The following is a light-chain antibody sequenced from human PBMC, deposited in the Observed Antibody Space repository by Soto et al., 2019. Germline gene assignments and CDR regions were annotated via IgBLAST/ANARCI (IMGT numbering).Light chain of an antibody. CDR2: AAS. CDR3: QQHNGYPPWT. J-gene: IGKJ1*01. V-gene: IGKV1-9*01. Sequence: DIQLTQSPSFLSASVGDRVTITCRASEGISSYVAWYQQKPGKAPELLIYAASTLQSGVPSRFSCSGSGTEFTLTISSLQPEDFATYYCQQHNGYPPWTFGQGTKVEIK. CDR1: EGISSY.